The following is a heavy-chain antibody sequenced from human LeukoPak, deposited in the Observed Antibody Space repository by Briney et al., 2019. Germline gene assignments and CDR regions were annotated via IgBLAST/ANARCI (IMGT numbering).Heavy chain of an antibody. V-gene: IGHV4-59*01. CDR3: AREGGYSYGDAPLHFDN. J-gene: IGHJ4*02. Sequence: SETLSLTCTVSGGSISSYYWSWIRQPPGKGLEWIGYIYYSGSTNYNPSLKSRVTISVDTSKNQFSLKLSSVTAADTAVYYCAREGGYSYGDAPLHFDNWGQGTLVTVSS. CDR2: IYYSGST. D-gene: IGHD5-18*01. CDR1: GGSISSYY.